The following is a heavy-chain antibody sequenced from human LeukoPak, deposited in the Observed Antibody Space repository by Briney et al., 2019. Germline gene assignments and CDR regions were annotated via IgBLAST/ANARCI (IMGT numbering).Heavy chain of an antibody. CDR3: AKVSPAALFDP. J-gene: IGHJ5*02. CDR1: GFTFSSYA. Sequence: GGSLRLSCAASGFTFSSYAMHWVRQAPGKGLEYVSAISSNGGSTYYANSVKGRFTISRDNSKNTLYLQMNSLRAEDTAVYYCAKVSPAALFDPWGQGTLVTVSS. D-gene: IGHD6-13*01. V-gene: IGHV3-64*01. CDR2: ISSNGGST.